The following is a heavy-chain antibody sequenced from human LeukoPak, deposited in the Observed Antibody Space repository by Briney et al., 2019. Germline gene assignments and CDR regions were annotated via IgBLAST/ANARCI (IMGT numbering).Heavy chain of an antibody. V-gene: IGHV3-21*01. J-gene: IGHJ4*02. D-gene: IGHD2-2*01. CDR1: GFTFSSYS. CDR2: ISSSSSYI. Sequence: GGSLRLSCAASGFTFSSYSMNWVRQAPGKGLEWVSSISSSSSYIYYADSVKGRFTISRDNAKNSLYLQMNSLRAEDTAVYYCARSGGCSSTSCYPCWGQGTLVTVSS. CDR3: ARSGGCSSTSCYPC.